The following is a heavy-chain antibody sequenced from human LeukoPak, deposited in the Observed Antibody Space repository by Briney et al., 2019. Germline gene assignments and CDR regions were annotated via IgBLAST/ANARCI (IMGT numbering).Heavy chain of an antibody. Sequence: ASVKVSCKASGYTFTGYYMHWVRQAPGQGLEWMGWINPNSGGTNYAQKFQGRVTMTRDTSTSTAYMELSRLRSDDTAVYYCAKDQASNYGDYDWFDPWGQGTLVTVSS. D-gene: IGHD4-17*01. CDR3: AKDQASNYGDYDWFDP. CDR1: GYTFTGYY. V-gene: IGHV1-2*02. J-gene: IGHJ5*02. CDR2: INPNSGGT.